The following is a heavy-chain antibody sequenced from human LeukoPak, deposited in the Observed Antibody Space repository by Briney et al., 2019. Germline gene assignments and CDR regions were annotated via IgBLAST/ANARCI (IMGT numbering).Heavy chain of an antibody. V-gene: IGHV1-2*06. J-gene: IGHJ5*02. CDR1: GYTFTGYY. D-gene: IGHD1-1*01. Sequence: GASVKVSCKASGYTFTGYYMHWVRQAPGQGFEWMGRINPNSGGTNYAQKFQGRVTMTRDTSISTAYMELSRLRSDDTAVYYCARDYGWNDKAADWFDPWGQGTLVTVSS. CDR3: ARDYGWNDKAADWFDP. CDR2: INPNSGGT.